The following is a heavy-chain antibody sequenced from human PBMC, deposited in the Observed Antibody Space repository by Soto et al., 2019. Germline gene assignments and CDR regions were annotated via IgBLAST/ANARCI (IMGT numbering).Heavy chain of an antibody. CDR3: ARSVAVVTDSDY. CDR1: GYTFTSYA. D-gene: IGHD2-21*02. J-gene: IGHJ4*02. CDR2: INAGNGNT. Sequence: QVQLVQSGAEEKKPGASVKVSCKASGYTFTSYAMHWVRQAPGQRLEWMGWINAGNGNTKYSQKFQGRVTITRDTSASRAYMELRSLRAEHTAVYYCARSVAVVTDSDYWGQGTLGTVSS. V-gene: IGHV1-3*05.